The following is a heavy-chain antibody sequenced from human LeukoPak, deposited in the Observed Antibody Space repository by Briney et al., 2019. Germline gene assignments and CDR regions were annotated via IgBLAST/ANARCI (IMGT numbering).Heavy chain of an antibody. D-gene: IGHD3-10*01. CDR3: ASSGYGSGSYYLDY. J-gene: IGHJ4*02. CDR2: ISSSGSTI. Sequence: PGGSLRLSCAASGFTFNSYAMQWVRQAPGKGLEWVSYISSSGSTICYADSVKGRFTISRDNAKNSLYLQMNSLRAEDTAVYYCASSGYGSGSYYLDYWGQGTLVTVSS. V-gene: IGHV3-48*04. CDR1: GFTFNSYA.